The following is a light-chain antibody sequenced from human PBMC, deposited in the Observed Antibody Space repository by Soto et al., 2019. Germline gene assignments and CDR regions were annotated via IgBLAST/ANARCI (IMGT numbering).Light chain of an antibody. CDR3: CSYAGSNTPFV. V-gene: IGLV2-23*02. CDR2: DVT. Sequence: QSALPQPASVAGSPGQSITISGTGTNSDVERYDFVSWYQQHPGKVPTLIIYDVTRRHSGVSNRFSGSKSVNTASLTISGLQAEDEADYYCCSYAGSNTPFVFGTGTKLTVL. J-gene: IGLJ1*01. CDR1: NSDVERYDF.